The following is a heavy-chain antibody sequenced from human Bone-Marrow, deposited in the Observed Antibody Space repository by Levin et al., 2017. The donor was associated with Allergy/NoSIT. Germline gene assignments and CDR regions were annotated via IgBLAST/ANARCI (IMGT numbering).Heavy chain of an antibody. CDR2: IWYDGSNQ. V-gene: IGHV3-33*01. J-gene: IGHJ4*02. CDR1: GFTFSSYT. D-gene: IGHD6-19*01. Sequence: HPGGSLRLSCATSGFTFSSYTMHWVRQAPGKGLEWVALIWYDGSNQFYGDSVKGRFSISKDNSKNTLYLQMSSLRPEDTAVYYCARDDSGRAVAGTLVGYWGRGTLVTVSS. CDR3: ARDDSGRAVAGTLVGY.